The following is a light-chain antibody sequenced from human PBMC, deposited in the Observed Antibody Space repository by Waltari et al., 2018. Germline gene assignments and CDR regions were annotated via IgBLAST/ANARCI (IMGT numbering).Light chain of an antibody. V-gene: IGKV1-39*01. CDR3: EQGYVTPRT. CDR2: TAS. Sequence: DIQMTQSPSSLSASVGDRVTITCRASRTISIYLNWYQQKPGKAPKLLIYTASTLQPGVPSRFSGSGSGTDFTLTISGLQAEDFATYYCEQGYVTPRTFGQGTKLEI. J-gene: IGKJ2*01. CDR1: RTISIY.